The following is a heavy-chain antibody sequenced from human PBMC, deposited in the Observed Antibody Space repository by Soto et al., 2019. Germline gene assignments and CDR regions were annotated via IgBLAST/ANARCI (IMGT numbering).Heavy chain of an antibody. CDR1: GYTFTSYG. CDR3: XXXXXXXXDYDTIDY. V-gene: IGHV1-18*01. Sequence: QVQLVQSGAEVKKPGASVKVSCKASGYTFTSYGISWVRQAPGQGLEWMGWISAYNGNTNYAQKLQGRVTMTTDTSTSTXXXXXRSLXSDXXXXXXXXXXXXXXXDYDTIDYWGQGTLVTVSS. D-gene: IGHD4-17*01. J-gene: IGHJ4*02. CDR2: ISAYNGNT.